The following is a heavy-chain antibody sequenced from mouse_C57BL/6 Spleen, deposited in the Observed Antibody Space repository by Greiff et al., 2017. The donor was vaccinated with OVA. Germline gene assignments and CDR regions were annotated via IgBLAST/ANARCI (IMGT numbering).Heavy chain of an antibody. D-gene: IGHD1-1*01. CDR3: AWGYGSSPYY. J-gene: IGHJ2*01. CDR1: GYTFTSYW. Sequence: QVQLQQPGAELVKPGASVKVSCKASGYTFTSYWMHWVKQRPGQGLEWLGRIHPSDRDTNYNQKFKGKATLTVDKSSSTAYMQLSRLTSEDSAVYYCAWGYGSSPYYWGQGTTLTVSS. CDR2: IHPSDRDT. V-gene: IGHV1-74*01.